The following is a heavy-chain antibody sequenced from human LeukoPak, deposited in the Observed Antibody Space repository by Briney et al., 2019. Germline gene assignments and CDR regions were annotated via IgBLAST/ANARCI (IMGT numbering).Heavy chain of an antibody. CDR3: AKGQGGAYDYGGNGYFDY. J-gene: IGHJ4*02. Sequence: PGRSLRLSCAASGFTFDDYAMHWVRQAPGKGLEWVSGISWNSGSIGYADSVEGRFTISRDNAKNSLYLQMNSLRAEGTALYYCAKGQGGAYDYGGNGYFDYWGQGTLVTVSS. CDR1: GFTFDDYA. D-gene: IGHD4-23*01. CDR2: ISWNSGSI. V-gene: IGHV3-9*01.